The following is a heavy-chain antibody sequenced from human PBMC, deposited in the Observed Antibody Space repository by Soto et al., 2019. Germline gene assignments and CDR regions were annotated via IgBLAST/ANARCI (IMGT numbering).Heavy chain of an antibody. V-gene: IGHV3-11*06. Sequence: QVQLVESGGGLVKPGGSLRLACAASGFSFGDSYMSWVRQAPGKGLEWLSYISGGSSYTNYADSVKARFTMSRDNAKRSLYLEMNSLRADDTAVYYCAKTSLAASGYYIDHWGQGNLVTGSS. CDR3: AKTSLAASGYYIDH. D-gene: IGHD3-10*01. CDR2: ISGGSSYT. J-gene: IGHJ4*02. CDR1: GFSFGDSY.